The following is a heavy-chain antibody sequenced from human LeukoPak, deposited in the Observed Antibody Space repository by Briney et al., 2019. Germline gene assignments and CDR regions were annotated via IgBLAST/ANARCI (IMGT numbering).Heavy chain of an antibody. D-gene: IGHD3-16*01. J-gene: IGHJ5*02. CDR3: ARGAYPNWFDP. V-gene: IGHV1-69*13. CDR2: VIPIFGTA. CDR1: GYTFTTYD. Sequence: SVKVSCKASGYTFTTYDITWVRQATGQGLEWMGGVIPIFGTANYAQKFQGRVTITADESTSTAYMELSSLRSEDTAVYYCARGAYPNWFDPWGQGTLVTVSS.